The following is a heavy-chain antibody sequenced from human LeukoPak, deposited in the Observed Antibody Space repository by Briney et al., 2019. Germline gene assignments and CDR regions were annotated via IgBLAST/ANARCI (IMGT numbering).Heavy chain of an antibody. J-gene: IGHJ3*02. CDR2: INHSGST. D-gene: IGHD1-26*01. Sequence: SETLSLTCAIYGGSFSAYYWTSIRQSPGKGLEWIGEINHSGSTNYNPSLKSRVTISVDTSKNQFSLKLNSVTAADTAVYYCARHSRLYSGSYHDAFDIWGQGTMVTVSS. CDR1: GGSFSAYY. V-gene: IGHV4-34*01. CDR3: ARHSRLYSGSYHDAFDI.